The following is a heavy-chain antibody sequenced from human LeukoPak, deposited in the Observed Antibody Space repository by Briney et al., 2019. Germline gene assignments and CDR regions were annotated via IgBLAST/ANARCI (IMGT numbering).Heavy chain of an antibody. V-gene: IGHV4-4*07. CDR3: ARLSRRYYYDYSGYFYYFDS. CDR2: IYNSGST. J-gene: IGHJ4*02. D-gene: IGHD3-22*01. CDR1: DGSMTSYY. Sequence: PSETLSLTCTVSDGSMTSYYWTWIRQPAGKGLDWIGHIYNSGSTNYSPSLKSRVTMSVDTSRNQFSLRLSSVTAADTAVYYCARLSRRYYYDYSGYFYYFDSWSQGTLVTVSS.